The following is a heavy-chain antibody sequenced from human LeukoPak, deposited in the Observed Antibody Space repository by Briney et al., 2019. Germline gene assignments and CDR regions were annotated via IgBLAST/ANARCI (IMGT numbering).Heavy chain of an antibody. J-gene: IGHJ4*02. Sequence: ASVKVSCKASGYTFTSYGISWVRQAPGQGLEWMGWISAYNGNTNYAQKLQGRVTMTTDTSTSTAYMELRSLRSDDTTVYYCARDLYDSSGYYERYFDYWGQGTLVTVSS. CDR1: GYTFTSYG. D-gene: IGHD3-22*01. V-gene: IGHV1-18*01. CDR3: ARDLYDSSGYYERYFDY. CDR2: ISAYNGNT.